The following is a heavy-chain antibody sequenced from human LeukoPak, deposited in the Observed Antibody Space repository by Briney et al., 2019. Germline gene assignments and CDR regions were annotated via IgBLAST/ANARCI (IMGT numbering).Heavy chain of an antibody. CDR1: GFTFSDYY. CDR2: ISSSGSTI. Sequence: GGSLRLSCAASGFTFSDYYMSWIRQAPGKGLEWVSYISSSGSTIYYADSVKGRFTISRDNAKNSLYLQMNSLRAEDTAVYYCASDDYVSQYYFDYWGQGTLVTVSP. D-gene: IGHD3-16*01. CDR3: ASDDYVSQYYFDY. J-gene: IGHJ4*02. V-gene: IGHV3-11*04.